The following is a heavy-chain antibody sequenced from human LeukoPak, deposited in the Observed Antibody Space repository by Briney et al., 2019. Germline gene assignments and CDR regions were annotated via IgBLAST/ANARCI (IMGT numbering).Heavy chain of an antibody. J-gene: IGHJ6*02. D-gene: IGHD6-25*01. CDR1: GGSISSYY. CDR2: IYYSGST. CDR3: ARDRREQRRIYYGMDV. V-gene: IGHV4-59*01. Sequence: SETLSLTCTVSGGSISSYYWSWIRQPPGKGLEWIGCIYYSGSTNYNPSLKSRVTISVDTSKNQFSLKLSSVTAADTAVYYCARDRREQRRIYYGMDVWGQGTTVTVSS.